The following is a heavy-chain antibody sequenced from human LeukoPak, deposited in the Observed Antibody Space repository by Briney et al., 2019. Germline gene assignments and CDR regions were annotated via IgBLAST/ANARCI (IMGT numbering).Heavy chain of an antibody. CDR1: DGSIYTYY. J-gene: IGHJ5*02. V-gene: IGHV4-59*08. D-gene: IGHD2-21*02. CDR2: VFYSGST. CDR3: ARHRGDSWFDP. Sequence: PSETLSLTCTVSDGSIYTYYWSWIRQPPGKGLEWIGYVFYSGSTNYNPSLKSRVTISLDTSKNQFSLKLTSVTAADTAVYYCARHRGDSWFDPWGQGTLVTVSS.